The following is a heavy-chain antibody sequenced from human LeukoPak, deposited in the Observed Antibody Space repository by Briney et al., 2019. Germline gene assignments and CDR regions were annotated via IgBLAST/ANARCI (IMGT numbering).Heavy chain of an antibody. D-gene: IGHD1-26*01. CDR2: INLNGGST. V-gene: IGHV1-46*01. J-gene: IGHJ4*02. Sequence: GASVKVSCKASGDTFTKYHMHWVRQAPGQGLEWMGLINLNGGSTISAQKFQGRVTMTWDTPKSTGYMDLSSLRSEDTAVYFCAIEYTGSSHFDYWGQGTPVTVSS. CDR3: AIEYTGSSHFDY. CDR1: GDTFTKYH.